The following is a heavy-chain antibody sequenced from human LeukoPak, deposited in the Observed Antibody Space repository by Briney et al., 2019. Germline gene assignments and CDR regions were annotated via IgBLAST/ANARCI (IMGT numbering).Heavy chain of an antibody. CDR1: GFTFSNAW. J-gene: IGHJ4*02. Sequence: GGSLRLSCTASGFTFSNAWMGWVRQAPGKGLEWVSVIYSGGSTYYADSVKGRFTISRHNSKNTLYLQMNSLRAEDTAVYYCAREATDGYNGGYFDYWGQGTLVTVSS. CDR3: AREATDGYNGGYFDY. D-gene: IGHD5-24*01. V-gene: IGHV3-53*04. CDR2: IYSGGST.